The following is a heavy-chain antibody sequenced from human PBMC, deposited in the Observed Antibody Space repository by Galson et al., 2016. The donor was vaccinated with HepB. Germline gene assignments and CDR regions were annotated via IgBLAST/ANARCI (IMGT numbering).Heavy chain of an antibody. CDR2: IIPLLGTP. D-gene: IGHD3-9*01. CDR1: GDTFSSHG. V-gene: IGHV1-69*10. J-gene: IGHJ6*02. Sequence: SVKVSCKASGDTFSSHGISWVRQAPGQGLEWMGGIIPLLGTPKYTEKFQGRVTITADRSTTTVYMVMNSLKSEDTAVYYCARGFRTFRYFDREGDYYGMDVWGQGTKVTVSS. CDR3: ARGFRTFRYFDREGDYYGMDV.